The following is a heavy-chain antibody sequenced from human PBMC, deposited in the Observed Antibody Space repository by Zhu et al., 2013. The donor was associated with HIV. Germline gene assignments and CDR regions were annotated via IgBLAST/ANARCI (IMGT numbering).Heavy chain of an antibody. D-gene: IGHD6-13*01. CDR2: IYHSGST. CDR1: GYSISSGYY. V-gene: IGHV4-38-2*01. CDR3: ARVATSSSWYFEPYFDY. Sequence: QVQLQESGPGLVKPSETLSLTCAVSGYSISSGYYWGWIRQPPGKGLEWIGSIYHSGSTYYNPSLKSRVTISVDTSKNQFSLKLSSVTAADTAVYYCARVATSSSWYFEPYFDYWGQGTLVTVSS. J-gene: IGHJ4*02.